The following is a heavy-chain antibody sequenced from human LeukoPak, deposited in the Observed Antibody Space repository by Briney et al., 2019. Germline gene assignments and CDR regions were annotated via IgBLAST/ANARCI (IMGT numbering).Heavy chain of an antibody. J-gene: IGHJ4*02. CDR3: ARNSTRYFDWLMGYYFDY. CDR1: GFTISSNY. V-gene: IGHV3-53*01. CDR2: IYTGGNT. D-gene: IGHD3-9*01. Sequence: GGSLRLSCAASGFTISSNYMSWVRQASGKGLEWVSIIYTGGNTLYADSVKGRFTISRDNSKNTVYLQMNSLRDEDTAVYYCARNSTRYFDWLMGYYFDYWGQGTLVTVSS.